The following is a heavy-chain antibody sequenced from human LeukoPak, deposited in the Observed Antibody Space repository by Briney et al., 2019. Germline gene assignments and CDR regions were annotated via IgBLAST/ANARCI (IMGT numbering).Heavy chain of an antibody. Sequence: SETLSLTCAVYGGSFSGYYWSWIRQPPGKGLEWIGEINHSGSTNYNPSLKSRVTTSVDTSKNQFSLKLSSVTAADTAVYYCARRSRLLRYFDWLGDAFDIWGQGTMVTVSS. CDR2: INHSGST. J-gene: IGHJ3*02. D-gene: IGHD3-9*01. V-gene: IGHV4-34*01. CDR3: ARRSRLLRYFDWLGDAFDI. CDR1: GGSFSGYY.